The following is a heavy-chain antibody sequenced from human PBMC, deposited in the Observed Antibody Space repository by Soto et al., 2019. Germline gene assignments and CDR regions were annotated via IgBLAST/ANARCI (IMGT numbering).Heavy chain of an antibody. CDR1: GGTIVGFD. CDR3: ARARDTSRYAAS. Sequence: PSQTLCVPYGVYGGTIVGFDGRRILKTKGKGLEWIGEISHSGTTNYNPSLKSRVTMSVDRSQNQFSLNLSSVTAADTVFYDCARARDTSRYAASRAQGTPVTVSS. J-gene: IGHJ1*01. V-gene: IGHV4-34*01. CDR2: ISHSGTT. D-gene: IGHD3-16*01.